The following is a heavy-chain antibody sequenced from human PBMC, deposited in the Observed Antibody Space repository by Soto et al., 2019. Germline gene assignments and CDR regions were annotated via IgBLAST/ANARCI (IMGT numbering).Heavy chain of an antibody. D-gene: IGHD3-16*02. J-gene: IGHJ6*03. CDR1: GYTFTSYD. CDR2: MNPNSGNT. Sequence: ASVKVSCKASGYTFTSYDINWVRQATGQGLEWMGWMNPNSGNTGYAQKFQGRVTMTRNTSISTAYMELSSLRSEDTAVYYCARGKEPSLYYYYYMDVWGKGTTVTVSS. V-gene: IGHV1-8*01. CDR3: ARGKEPSLYYYYYMDV.